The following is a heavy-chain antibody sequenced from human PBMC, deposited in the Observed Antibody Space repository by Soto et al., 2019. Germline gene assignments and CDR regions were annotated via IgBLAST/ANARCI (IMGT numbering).Heavy chain of an antibody. CDR1: GFTFSTFA. CDR3: AKGRDPRGSGYAD. J-gene: IGHJ4*02. CDR2: VSGSGGAT. D-gene: IGHD3-3*01. Sequence: EVQLLESGGGLAQPGGSLRLSCAASGFTFSTFAMTWIRQAPGKGLEWVSSVSGSGGATFYADSVKGRFTISRDNSKDTCVRQMNSLTGDDTASYYGAKGRDPRGSGYADWGQGTLVTVSS. V-gene: IGHV3-23*01.